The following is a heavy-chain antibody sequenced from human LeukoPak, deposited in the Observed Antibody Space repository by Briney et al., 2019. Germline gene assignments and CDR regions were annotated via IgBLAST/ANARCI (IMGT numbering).Heavy chain of an antibody. CDR3: ATDGAYSTIFGS. V-gene: IGHV1-24*01. Sequence: VASVTVSCTASGYTFTSYGISWVRQAPGKGLEWMGGFDPEDGETIYAQKFQGRVTMTEDTSTDTTYMELSSLRSEDTAVYYCATDGAYSTIFGSWGLGTLVTVSS. CDR2: FDPEDGET. D-gene: IGHD3-3*01. CDR1: GYTFTSYG. J-gene: IGHJ4*02.